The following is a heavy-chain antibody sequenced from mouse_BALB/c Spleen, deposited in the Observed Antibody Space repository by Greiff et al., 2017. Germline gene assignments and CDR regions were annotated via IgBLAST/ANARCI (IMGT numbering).Heavy chain of an antibody. CDR2: INSNGGST. D-gene: IGHD1-1*01. Sequence: VQLKESGGGLVQPGGSLKLSCAASGFTFSSYGMSWVRQTPDKRLELVATINSNGGSTYYPDSVKGRFTISRDNAKNTLYLQMSSLKSEDTAMYYCARDGYGRDWYFDVWGAGTTVTVSS. J-gene: IGHJ1*01. CDR1: GFTFSSYG. V-gene: IGHV5-6-3*01. CDR3: ARDGYGRDWYFDV.